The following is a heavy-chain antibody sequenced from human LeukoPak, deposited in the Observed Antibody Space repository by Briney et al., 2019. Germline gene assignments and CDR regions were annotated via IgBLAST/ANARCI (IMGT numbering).Heavy chain of an antibody. CDR3: ARVRFHYASGIYDFDY. CDR1: GFTFSTYT. Sequence: GGSLRLSCAASGFTFSTYTMNWVRQAPGKGLEWVSSINSGSDNIYYADPLKGRFTITRDNAKNSLYLQMNSLRAEDTAVYYCARVRFHYASGIYDFDYWGQGTLVTVSS. D-gene: IGHD3-10*01. V-gene: IGHV3-21*06. CDR2: INSGSDNI. J-gene: IGHJ4*02.